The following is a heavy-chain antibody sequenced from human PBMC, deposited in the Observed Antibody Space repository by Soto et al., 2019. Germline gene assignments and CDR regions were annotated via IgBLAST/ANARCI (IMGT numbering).Heavy chain of an antibody. J-gene: IGHJ4*02. CDR2: IIPIFGTT. CDR1: ADSFSSYG. D-gene: IGHD3-3*01. CDR3: ARVFPDGWVEPGVVRGYLDT. V-gene: IGHV1-69*01. Sequence: QVQLVQSGAEVKEPGSSVKVSCKASADSFSSYGISWVRQAPGQGLEWMGGIIPIFGTTNYAEKFQGRVTITADESTNTAYMELSSLRSEVTALYYCARVFPDGWVEPGVVRGYLDTWGRGTLVTVSS.